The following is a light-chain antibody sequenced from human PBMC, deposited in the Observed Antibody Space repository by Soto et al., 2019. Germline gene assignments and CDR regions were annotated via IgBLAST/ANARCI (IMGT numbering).Light chain of an antibody. V-gene: IGKV3-15*01. CDR2: GAS. CDR3: QQYNNWPRT. J-gene: IGKJ1*01. CDR1: QSVSSN. Sequence: EIVMTQSPATLSVSPGERATLSCRASQSVSSNLAWYQQKPGQAPRLFIYGASTRATGIPARFSGSGSGTEFTLTISSLQSEDFVVYYCQQYNNWPRTFGQGTKVEIK.